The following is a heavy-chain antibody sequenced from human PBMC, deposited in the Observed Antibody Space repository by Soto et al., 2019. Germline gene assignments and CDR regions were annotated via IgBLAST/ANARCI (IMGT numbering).Heavy chain of an antibody. V-gene: IGHV3-43*01. J-gene: IGHJ5*02. D-gene: IGHD6-13*01. CDR1: GFTFDDYT. CDR2: ISWDGGST. Sequence: PGGSLRLSCAASGFTFDDYTMHWVRQAPGKGLEWVSLISWDGGSTYYADSVKGRFTISRDNSKNTLYLQMNSLRAEDTAVYYCARGYGWFDPWGQGTLVTVSS. CDR3: ARGYGWFDP.